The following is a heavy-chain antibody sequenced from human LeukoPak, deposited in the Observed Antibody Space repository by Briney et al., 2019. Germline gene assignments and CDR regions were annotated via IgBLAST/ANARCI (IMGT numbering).Heavy chain of an antibody. D-gene: IGHD2/OR15-2a*01. CDR3: ARINLWPGNWIDP. J-gene: IGHJ5*02. Sequence: PSETLSLTCAVYGGSFSGYYWSWIRQPPGKGLEWIGEVNQRGTINSNPSLKSRVAISVETSKNQFSLKLTSVTAADTAVYYCARINLWPGNWIDPWGQGSLVTVSS. V-gene: IGHV4-34*01. CDR1: GGSFSGYY. CDR2: VNQRGTI.